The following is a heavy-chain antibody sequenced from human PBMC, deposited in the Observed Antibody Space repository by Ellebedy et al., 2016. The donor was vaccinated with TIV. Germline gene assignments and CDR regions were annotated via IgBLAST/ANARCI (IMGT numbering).Heavy chain of an antibody. J-gene: IGHJ2*01. D-gene: IGHD5-24*01. CDR3: AIDRAPDGRNWYFDL. CDR1: GGTFSKYA. V-gene: IGHV1-69*13. CDR2: TIPIFGTA. Sequence: AASVKVSCKASGGTFSKYAINWVRQAPGQGLEWMGGTIPIFGTANYAQKLQGRITIIADESTSTAYMELSNLRSEDTAVYYCAIDRAPDGRNWYFDLWGRGTLVTVSS.